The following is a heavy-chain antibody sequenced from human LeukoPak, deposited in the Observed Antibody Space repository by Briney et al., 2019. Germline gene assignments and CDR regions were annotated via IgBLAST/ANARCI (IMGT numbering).Heavy chain of an antibody. Sequence: ASVKVSCKASGYTFTSYAMHWVRQAPGQRLEWMGWINAGNGNTKYSQKFQGRVTITRDTSASTAYMELSSLRSEDTAVYYCARGILGYSYGYPLDYWGQGTLVTVSS. D-gene: IGHD5-18*01. V-gene: IGHV1-3*01. J-gene: IGHJ4*02. CDR3: ARGILGYSYGYPLDY. CDR2: INAGNGNT. CDR1: GYTFTSYA.